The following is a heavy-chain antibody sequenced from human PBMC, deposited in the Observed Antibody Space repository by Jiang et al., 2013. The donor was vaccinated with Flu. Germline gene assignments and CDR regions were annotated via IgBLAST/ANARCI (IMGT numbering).Heavy chain of an antibody. CDR3: ARIMITFGGVIVNYFDY. D-gene: IGHD3-16*02. CDR2: ISAYNGNT. CDR1: GYTFTSYG. V-gene: IGHV1-18*01. J-gene: IGHJ4*02. Sequence: AEVKKPGASVKVSCKASGYTFTSYGISWVRQAPGQGLEWMGWISAYNGNTNYAQKLQGRVTMTTDTSTSTAYMELRSLRSDDTAVYYCARIMITFGGVIVNYFDYWGQGTLVTVSS.